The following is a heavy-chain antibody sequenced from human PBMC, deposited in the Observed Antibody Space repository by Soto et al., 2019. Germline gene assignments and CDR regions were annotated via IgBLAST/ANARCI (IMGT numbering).Heavy chain of an antibody. V-gene: IGHV1-69*13. Sequence: EASVKVSCTASGGTFSSYAISWVRQAPGQGLEWMGGIIPIFATANYAQKFQGRVTITADESTSTAYMELSSLRSEDTATYYCAHGKDPDVDTAMAPAPYFDYWGQGTLVTVSS. CDR1: GGTFSSYA. CDR2: IIPIFATA. CDR3: AHGKDPDVDTAMAPAPYFDY. D-gene: IGHD5-18*01. J-gene: IGHJ4*02.